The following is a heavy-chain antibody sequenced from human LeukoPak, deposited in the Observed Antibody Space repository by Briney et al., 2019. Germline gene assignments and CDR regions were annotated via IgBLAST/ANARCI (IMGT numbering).Heavy chain of an antibody. CDR2: VNESGRS. Sequence: SETLSLTCSVSGSLSGYSWTWIRQSPGQGLEWIGEVNESGRSKYSPSLKSRVTISRDTSKNHFSLDLRSLTVADTAVYYCARSQSVWAAPGFDNWGQGTMVTVS. D-gene: IGHD7-27*01. CDR3: ARSQSVWAAPGFDN. V-gene: IGHV4-34*01. J-gene: IGHJ3*02. CDR1: GSLSGYS.